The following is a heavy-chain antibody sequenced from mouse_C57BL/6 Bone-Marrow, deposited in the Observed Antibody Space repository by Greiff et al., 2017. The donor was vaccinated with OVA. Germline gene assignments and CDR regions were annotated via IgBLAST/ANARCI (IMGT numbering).Heavy chain of an antibody. CDR3: AFYSNLYWYFDV. D-gene: IGHD2-5*01. CDR1: GLTFGAYG. Sequence: EVKLMESGGGLVRPGGSLKLPFAASGLTFGAYGMPWVRQAPEKGLEWVAYSSSGSSTIYYADTVKGRFTISRDNAKNTLFLQMTSLRSEDTAMYYCAFYSNLYWYFDVWGTGTTVTVSS. V-gene: IGHV5-17*01. J-gene: IGHJ1*03. CDR2: SSSGSSTI.